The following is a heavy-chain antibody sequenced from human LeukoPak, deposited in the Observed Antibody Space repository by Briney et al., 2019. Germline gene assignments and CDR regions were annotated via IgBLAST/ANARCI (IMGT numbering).Heavy chain of an antibody. J-gene: IGHJ4*02. Sequence: PSETLSLXCTVSGGSISSSSYYWGWIRQPPGKGLEWIGSIYYSGITYYNPSLKSRVTISVDTSKNQFSLKLSSVTAADTAVYYCARLSGGGSFFDYWGQGTLVTVSS. CDR2: IYYSGIT. CDR3: ARLSGGGSFFDY. D-gene: IGHD2-15*01. V-gene: IGHV4-39*01. CDR1: GGSISSSSYY.